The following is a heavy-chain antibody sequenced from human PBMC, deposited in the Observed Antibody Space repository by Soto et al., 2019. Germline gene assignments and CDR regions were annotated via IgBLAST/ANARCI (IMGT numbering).Heavy chain of an antibody. D-gene: IGHD3-16*01. CDR2: IWYDGSKK. CDR3: ARDASVYVHPYFSTPAPIRLYAVDV. J-gene: IGHJ6*02. Sequence: QVQLLESGGGVVQPGRSLRLSCAASGFTFSSHGMHWVRQAPGKGLEWVAAIWYDGSKKYYADSVKGRFTISRDNSRNTLFLQMNNLRAEDTALYYCARDASVYVHPYFSTPAPIRLYAVDVWGQGTTVTVSS. V-gene: IGHV3-33*01. CDR1: GFTFSSHG.